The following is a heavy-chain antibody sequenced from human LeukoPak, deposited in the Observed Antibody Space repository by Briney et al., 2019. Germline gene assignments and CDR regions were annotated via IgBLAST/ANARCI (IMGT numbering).Heavy chain of an antibody. J-gene: IGHJ6*02. Sequence: SEALSLTCAVDAGSFSGNCWGWNRQPPGRGLEWMVVIILGGTTNSKQSRRSHATISVTTSRNQCFVQLSAVTAADTAFYSGASDPGTVVSGVGCVSHALYYYGMDVWGQGTTVTVSS. CDR1: AGSFSGNC. CDR2: IILGGTT. D-gene: IGHD4-11*01. V-gene: IGHV4-34*12. CDR3: ASDPGTVVSGVGCVSHALYYYGMDV.